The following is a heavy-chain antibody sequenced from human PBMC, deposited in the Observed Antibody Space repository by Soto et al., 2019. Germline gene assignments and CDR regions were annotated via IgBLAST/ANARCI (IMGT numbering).Heavy chain of an antibody. J-gene: IGHJ6*02. Sequence: QVTLKESGPVLVKPTETLTLTCTVSGFSLSNARMGVSWIRQPPGKALEWLAHIFSNDEKSYSTSLKSRLTISKDTSKSQVVLTMTNMDPVDTATYYCARTRRTYNGNDFTRPGYYGMDVWGQGTTVTVSS. CDR3: ARTRRTYNGNDFTRPGYYGMDV. CDR2: IFSNDEK. V-gene: IGHV2-26*01. D-gene: IGHD1-20*01. CDR1: GFSLSNARMG.